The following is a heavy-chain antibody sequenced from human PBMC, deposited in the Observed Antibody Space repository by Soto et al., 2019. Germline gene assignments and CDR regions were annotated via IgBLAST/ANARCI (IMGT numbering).Heavy chain of an antibody. CDR2: IYWDDDN. Sequence: QITLKESGPTLVKPTQTLTLTCTFSGFSLTSTAVGVNWIRQPPGKALEWLALIYWDDDNQYSPSLKSRLSITKDTSKNQVVLTMTNMDPVDTATYYCAHGSGWLSDYWGPGTPVTVSS. CDR1: GFSLTSTAVG. V-gene: IGHV2-5*02. CDR3: AHGSGWLSDY. J-gene: IGHJ4*02. D-gene: IGHD6-19*01.